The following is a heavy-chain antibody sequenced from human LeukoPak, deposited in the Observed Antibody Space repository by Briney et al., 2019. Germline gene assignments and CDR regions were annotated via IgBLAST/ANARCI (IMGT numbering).Heavy chain of an antibody. D-gene: IGHD1-26*01. V-gene: IGHV1-69*06. Sequence: GASVKVSCKASGGTFSSYAISWVRQAPGQGLEWMGGIIPIFGTANYAQKFQGRVTITADKSTSTAYMELSGLRSEDTAVYYCAGLGSYFDYWGQGILVTVSS. CDR2: IIPIFGTA. J-gene: IGHJ4*02. CDR1: GGTFSSYA. CDR3: AGLGSYFDY.